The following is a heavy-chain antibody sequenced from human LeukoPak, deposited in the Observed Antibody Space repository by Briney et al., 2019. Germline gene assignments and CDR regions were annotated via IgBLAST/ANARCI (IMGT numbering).Heavy chain of an antibody. V-gene: IGHV4-34*10. D-gene: IGHD6-13*01. Sequence: SETLSLTCNVSGGSFSDYYWTWIRQPPGKGLEWIGEINQSGGTKYNPSLKSRISISGDTSKNQFSLELSSVTAADTAVYYCARGPSDSSSWYYYYYMDVWGKGTTVTISS. CDR3: ARGPSDSSSWYYYYYMDV. CDR1: GGSFSDYY. J-gene: IGHJ6*03. CDR2: INQSGGT.